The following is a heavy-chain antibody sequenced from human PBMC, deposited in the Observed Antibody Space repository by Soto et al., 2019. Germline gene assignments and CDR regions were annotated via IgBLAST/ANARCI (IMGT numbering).Heavy chain of an antibody. J-gene: IGHJ3*02. CDR2: INPNSGCT. Sequence: ASVKVSCRASGYIFTSYYMHLVRHSPGQGREWMGWINPNSGCTNYAQKFQGCVTMTRDTSISTVYMELSRLRSDDTAVYYFARADSGSSDDFDIWGPGTMAPVSS. CDR3: ARADSGSSDDFDI. D-gene: IGHD1-26*01. V-gene: IGHV1-2*04. CDR1: GYIFTSYY.